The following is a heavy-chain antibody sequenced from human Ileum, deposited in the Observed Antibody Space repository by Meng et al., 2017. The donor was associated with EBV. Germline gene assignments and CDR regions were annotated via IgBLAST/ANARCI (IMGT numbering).Heavy chain of an antibody. CDR3: ARADKVRFDY. V-gene: IGHV4-4*02. J-gene: IGHJ4*02. CDR2: IYHSGST. CDR1: GGSMSSTNC. Sequence: QVQLQASVPGRVKPSGTLSLTCAVSGGSMSSTNCGSWVRQPPGKGLGWIGEIYHSGSTNYNPSLKSRVSLSVDKSKNQFSLKLSSVTAADTAVYYCARADKVRFDYWGQGTLVTVSS.